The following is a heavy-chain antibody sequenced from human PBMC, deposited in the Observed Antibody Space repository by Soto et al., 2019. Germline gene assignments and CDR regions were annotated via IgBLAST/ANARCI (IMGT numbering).Heavy chain of an antibody. Sequence: GGSLRLSCTASGFTFSSYGMHWVRQAPGKGLEWVAVISYDGSNKYYADSVKGRFTISRDNSKNTLYLQMNSLRAEDTAVYYCAKDTGIMITFGGPVDYWGQGTLVTVSS. D-gene: IGHD3-16*01. CDR1: GFTFSSYG. CDR3: AKDTGIMITFGGPVDY. V-gene: IGHV3-30*18. J-gene: IGHJ4*02. CDR2: ISYDGSNK.